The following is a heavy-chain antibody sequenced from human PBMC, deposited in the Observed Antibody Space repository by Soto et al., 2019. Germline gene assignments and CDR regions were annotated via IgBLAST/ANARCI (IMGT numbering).Heavy chain of an antibody. CDR1: GFTFSSYA. V-gene: IGHV3-23*01. D-gene: IGHD4-4*01. CDR2: ISGSGGST. CDR3: AKADYSYWGGNWFDP. Sequence: GGSLRLSCAASGFTFSSYAMSWVRQAPGKGLEWVSAISGSGGSTYYADSVKGRFTISRDNSKNTLYLQMNSLRAEDTAVYYCAKADYSYWGGNWFDPWGQGTLVTVSS. J-gene: IGHJ5*02.